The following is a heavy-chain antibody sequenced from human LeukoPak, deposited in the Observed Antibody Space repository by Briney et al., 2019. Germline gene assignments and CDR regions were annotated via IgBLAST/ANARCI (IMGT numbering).Heavy chain of an antibody. CDR1: GFTFSSYW. CDR3: AKELREGFDY. V-gene: IGHV3-21*01. J-gene: IGHJ4*02. D-gene: IGHD5-24*01. Sequence: GGSLRPSCAASGFTFSSYWMSWVRQAPGKGLEWVSGISRTSTYIYYADSVQGRFTISRDNSKNTLYLQMNSLRAEDTAVYYCAKELREGFDYWGQGTLVTVSS. CDR2: ISRTSTYI.